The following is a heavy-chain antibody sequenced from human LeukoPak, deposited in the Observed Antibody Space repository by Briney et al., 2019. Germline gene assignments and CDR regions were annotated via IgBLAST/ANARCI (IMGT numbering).Heavy chain of an antibody. CDR2: ISGSGGST. Sequence: QPGGSLRLSCAASGFTFSSYAMSWVRQAPGKGLEWVSAISGSGGSTYYADSVKGRFTISRDNSKNTLYLQMNSLRAEDTAVYYCAKGPQRHVDSDPGYCSGGSCSTRRYWGQGTLVTVSS. D-gene: IGHD2-15*01. V-gene: IGHV3-23*01. CDR3: AKGPQRHVDSDPGYCSGGSCSTRRY. CDR1: GFTFSSYA. J-gene: IGHJ4*02.